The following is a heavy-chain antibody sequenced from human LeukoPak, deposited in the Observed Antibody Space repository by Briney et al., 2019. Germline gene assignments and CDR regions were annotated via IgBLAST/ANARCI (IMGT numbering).Heavy chain of an antibody. D-gene: IGHD3-16*01. CDR2: IYSGGST. V-gene: IGHV3-53*01. J-gene: IGHJ3*02. CDR1: GFTVSSNY. Sequence: GGSLRLSCAASGFTVSSNYMSWVRQAPGKGLEWVSVIYSGGSTYYADSVKGRFTISRDNSKNTLYLQMNSLRAEDTAVYYCARVGGVPISAFDIWGQGTMVTVSS. CDR3: ARVGGVPISAFDI.